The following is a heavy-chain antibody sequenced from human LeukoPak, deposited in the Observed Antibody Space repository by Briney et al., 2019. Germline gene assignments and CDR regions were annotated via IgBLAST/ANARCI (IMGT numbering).Heavy chain of an antibody. CDR2: IYSGGST. D-gene: IGHD2-2*01. V-gene: IGHV3-53*01. CDR3: ARELVVPAAMGYYYYYMDV. J-gene: IGHJ6*03. Sequence: GGSLRLSCAASGFTVSSNYMSWVRQAPGKGLEWVSVIYSGGSTYYADSVKGRFTISRDNSKNTLYLQMNSLRAEDTAVYYCARELVVPAAMGYYYYYMDVWGKGTTVTVSS. CDR1: GFTVSSNY.